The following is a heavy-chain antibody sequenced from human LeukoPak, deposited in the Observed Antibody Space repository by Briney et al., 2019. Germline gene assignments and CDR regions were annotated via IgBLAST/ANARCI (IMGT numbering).Heavy chain of an antibody. CDR2: VSADESGK. CDR1: GFSFDKFG. D-gene: IGHD1-26*01. V-gene: IGHV3-64*01. J-gene: IGHJ5*02. CDR3: ASLDRSEIP. Sequence: GGSLRLSCVASGFSFDKFGMHWVRQAPGKGLEYVSSVSADESGKYYTKPVRGRFSISRDNSKNTMYLQLGNLRPDDMGIYYCASLDRSEIPWGPGTLVTVSS.